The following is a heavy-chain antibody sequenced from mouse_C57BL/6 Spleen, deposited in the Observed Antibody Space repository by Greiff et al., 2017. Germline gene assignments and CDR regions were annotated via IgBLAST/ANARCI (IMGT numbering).Heavy chain of an antibody. CDR2: INPSSGYT. CDR1: GYTFTSYT. Sequence: VHLVESGAELARPGASVKMSCKASGYTFTSYTMHWVKQRPGQGLEWIGYINPSSGYTKYNQKFKDKATLTADKSSSTAYMQLSSLTSEDSAVYYCARVYGSSYGAMHYWGQGTSVTVSS. CDR3: ARVYGSSYGAMHY. D-gene: IGHD1-1*01. J-gene: IGHJ4*01. V-gene: IGHV1-4*01.